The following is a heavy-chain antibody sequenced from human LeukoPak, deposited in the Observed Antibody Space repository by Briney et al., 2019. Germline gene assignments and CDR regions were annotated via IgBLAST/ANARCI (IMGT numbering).Heavy chain of an antibody. Sequence: SQTLSLTCAISGDSVSSNSAAWNWIRQSPSRGLEWLGRTYYRSKWYNDYAVSVKSRITINPDTSNHQFSLQLNSLTPEDTAVYYGAREGIAVAGTRYYYYGMDVWGKGTTVTVSS. V-gene: IGHV6-1*01. CDR1: GDSVSSNSAA. D-gene: IGHD6-19*01. J-gene: IGHJ6*04. CDR3: AREGIAVAGTRYYYYGMDV. CDR2: TYYRSKWYN.